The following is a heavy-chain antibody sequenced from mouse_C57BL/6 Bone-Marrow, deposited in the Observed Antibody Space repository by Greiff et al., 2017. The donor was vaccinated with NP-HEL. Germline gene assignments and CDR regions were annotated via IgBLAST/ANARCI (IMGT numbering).Heavy chain of an antibody. CDR2: IDPETGGT. D-gene: IGHD2-5*01. Sequence: QVHVKQSGAELVRPGASVTLSCKASGYTFTDYEMHWVKQTPVHGLEWIGAIDPETGGTAYNQKFKGKAILTADKSSSTAYMELRSLTSEDSAVYYCTRYPTYYSNYWYFDVWGTGTTVTVSS. CDR3: TRYPTYYSNYWYFDV. V-gene: IGHV1-15*01. CDR1: GYTFTDYE. J-gene: IGHJ1*03.